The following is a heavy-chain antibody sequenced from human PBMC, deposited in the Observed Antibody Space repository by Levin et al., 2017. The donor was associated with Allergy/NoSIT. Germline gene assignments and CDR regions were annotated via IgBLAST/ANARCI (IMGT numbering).Heavy chain of an antibody. D-gene: IGHD2-21*01. V-gene: IGHV3-30*04. J-gene: IGHJ4*02. CDR1: GFTLSTHA. CDR2: ISHYGSKK. Sequence: GGSLRLSCAASGFTLSTHAMHWVRQAPGKGLEWVAVISHYGSKKYYGDSVKGRFSISRDTSNNLLSLQMNSLRPEDTAMYYCVRGDDRRLVGINGWGQGTLVIVSS. CDR3: VRGDDRRLVGING.